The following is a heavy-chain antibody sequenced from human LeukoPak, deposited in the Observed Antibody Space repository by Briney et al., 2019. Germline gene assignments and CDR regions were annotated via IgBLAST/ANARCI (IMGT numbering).Heavy chain of an antibody. Sequence: PGGSLRLSCAASGFPFSSYAMSWVRQAPGKGLEWVSGIDYSGGNTNYADSVLGRFTVSRDNSKNTLYLQMNSLRAEDTAVYYCVATRVCGGVLLRPNCLYFENWGQGTLVSVSS. CDR2: IDYSGGNT. V-gene: IGHV3-23*01. J-gene: IGHJ4*02. CDR3: VATRVCGGVLLRPNCLYFEN. D-gene: IGHD3-10*01. CDR1: GFPFSSYA.